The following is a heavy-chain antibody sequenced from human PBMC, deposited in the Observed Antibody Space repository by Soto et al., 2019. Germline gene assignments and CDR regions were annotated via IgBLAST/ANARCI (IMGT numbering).Heavy chain of an antibody. J-gene: IGHJ4*02. CDR2: INHSGST. CDR1: GGSFSGYY. D-gene: IGHD6-13*01. V-gene: IGHV4-34*01. Sequence: SETLSLTCAVYGGSFSGYYWSWIRQPPGKGLEWIGEINHSGSTNYNPSLKSRVTISVDTSKNQFSLKLSSVTAADTAVYYCARGPLSSWVHFDYWGQGTLVTVSS. CDR3: ARGPLSSWVHFDY.